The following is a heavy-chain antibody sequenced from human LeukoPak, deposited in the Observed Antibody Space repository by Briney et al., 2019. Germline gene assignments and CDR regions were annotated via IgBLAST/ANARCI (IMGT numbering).Heavy chain of an antibody. V-gene: IGHV3-21*01. Sequence: PGGSLRLSCAASGFTFSSYSMNWVRQAPGKGLEWVSSISSSSSYIYYADSVKGRLTISRDNAKNSLYLQMNSLRAEDTAVYYCARSSSGLPVNWGQGTLVTVSS. D-gene: IGHD3-10*01. CDR3: ARSSSGLPVN. CDR2: ISSSSSYI. CDR1: GFTFSSYS. J-gene: IGHJ4*02.